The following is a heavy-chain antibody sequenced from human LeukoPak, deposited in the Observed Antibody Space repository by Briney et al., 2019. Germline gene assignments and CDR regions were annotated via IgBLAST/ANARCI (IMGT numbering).Heavy chain of an antibody. CDR1: GYSISSGYN. V-gene: IGHV4-38-2*02. Sequence: SETLSLTCTVSGYSISSGYNWGWIRPPPGKGLEWIGSISHSGSTFCNPSLMSRVTISIDTSRNQFSLKLGSVTAADTAVYYCARDRPPPAYYYYMDVWGKGTTVTVSS. CDR3: ARDRPPPAYYYYMDV. J-gene: IGHJ6*03. D-gene: IGHD2-2*01. CDR2: ISHSGST.